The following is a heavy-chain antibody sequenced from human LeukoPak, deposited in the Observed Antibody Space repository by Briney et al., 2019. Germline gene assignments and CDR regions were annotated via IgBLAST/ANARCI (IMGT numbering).Heavy chain of an antibody. V-gene: IGHV3-48*03. D-gene: IGHD2-2*01. J-gene: IGHJ4*02. Sequence: GGSLRLSCAASGFTFSSYEMNWVRQAPGKGLEWVSYISSSGSTIYYADSVEGRFTISRDNAKNSLYLQMNSLRAEDTAVYYCARGAIVVVPARSLGFDYWGQGTLVTVSS. CDR1: GFTFSSYE. CDR2: ISSSGSTI. CDR3: ARGAIVVVPARSLGFDY.